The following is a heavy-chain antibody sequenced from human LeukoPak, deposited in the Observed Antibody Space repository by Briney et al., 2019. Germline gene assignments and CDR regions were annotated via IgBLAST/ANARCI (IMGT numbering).Heavy chain of an antibody. CDR1: GFTFSTYW. Sequence: GGSLRLSCAASGFTFSTYWMSWVRQAPGKGLEWVANIKQDGSEKYYMDSVKGRFTISRDNAKNSVYLQMNSLRAEDTAVYYCASRAHFWSGPGGWGQGTLVTVSS. D-gene: IGHD3-3*02. CDR3: ASRAHFWSGPGG. V-gene: IGHV3-7*01. CDR2: IKQDGSEK. J-gene: IGHJ1*01.